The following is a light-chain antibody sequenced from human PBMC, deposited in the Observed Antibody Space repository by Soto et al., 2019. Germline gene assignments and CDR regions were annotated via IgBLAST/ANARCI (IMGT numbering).Light chain of an antibody. Sequence: EIVLTQSPGTLSLSPGERATLSCRASQSVSSNCLAWYQQKPGQAPRLLIYGASSRATGIPDRFSGSGSGAEYSLTISRLEPEDYAVYYCQQYDSNPMYTFGQGTKLEIK. J-gene: IGKJ2*01. CDR3: QQYDSNPMYT. CDR2: GAS. CDR1: QSVSSNC. V-gene: IGKV3-20*01.